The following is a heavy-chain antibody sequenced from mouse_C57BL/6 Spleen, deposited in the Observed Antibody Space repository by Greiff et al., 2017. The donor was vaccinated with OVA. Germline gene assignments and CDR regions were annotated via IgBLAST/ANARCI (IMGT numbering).Heavy chain of an antibody. CDR2: IDPSDSYT. D-gene: IGHD1-1*01. Sequence: VQLQQPGAELVKPGASVKLSCKASGYTFTSYWMQWVKQRPGQGLEWIGEIDPSDSYTNYNQKFKGKATLTVDTSSSTAYMQLSSLTSEDSAVYYCARRPTVVATGYFDYWGQGTTLTVSS. V-gene: IGHV1-50*01. CDR3: ARRPTVVATGYFDY. J-gene: IGHJ2*01. CDR1: GYTFTSYW.